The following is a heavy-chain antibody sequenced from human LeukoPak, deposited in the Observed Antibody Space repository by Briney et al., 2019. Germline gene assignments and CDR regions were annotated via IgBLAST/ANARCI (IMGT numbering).Heavy chain of an antibody. V-gene: IGHV3-48*04. J-gene: IGHJ4*02. CDR3: AKDSHYDFWRGDAYYFDY. CDR1: GFTFSSYS. D-gene: IGHD3-3*01. CDR2: ISSSSSTI. Sequence: GGSLRLSCAASGFTFSSYSMNWVRQAPGKGLEWVSYISSSSSTIYYADSVKGRFTISRDNAKNTLYLQMNSLRAEDTAVYYCAKDSHYDFWRGDAYYFDYWGQGTLVTVSS.